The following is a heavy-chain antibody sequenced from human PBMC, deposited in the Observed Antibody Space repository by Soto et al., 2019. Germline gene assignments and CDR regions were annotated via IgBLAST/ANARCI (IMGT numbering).Heavy chain of an antibody. J-gene: IGHJ4*02. CDR1: GGSISSYD. Sequence: SETLSLTCTVPGGSISSYDWSWIRQPPGKGLEWIGYIYYSGSTNYNPSLKSRVTISVDTSKNQFSLKLSSVTAADTAVYYCARTPREYYYDSSGYYEIFFDYWGQGTLVTVSS. CDR3: ARTPREYYYDSSGYYEIFFDY. D-gene: IGHD3-22*01. CDR2: IYYSGST. V-gene: IGHV4-59*01.